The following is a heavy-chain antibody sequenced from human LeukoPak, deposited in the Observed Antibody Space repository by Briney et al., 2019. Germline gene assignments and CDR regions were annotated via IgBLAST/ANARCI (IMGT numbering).Heavy chain of an antibody. V-gene: IGHV3-21*04. CDR2: ISSSSSYI. D-gene: IGHD3-10*01. J-gene: IGHJ4*02. CDR3: AKTKVPNYYGSGSYVDF. Sequence: GGSLRLSCAASGFTFSSYSMNWVRQAPGRGLEWVSSISSSSSYIYYADSAKGRFTISRDNAKNSLYLQMNSLRAEDTAVYYCAKTKVPNYYGSGSYVDFWGQGTLVTVSS. CDR1: GFTFSSYS.